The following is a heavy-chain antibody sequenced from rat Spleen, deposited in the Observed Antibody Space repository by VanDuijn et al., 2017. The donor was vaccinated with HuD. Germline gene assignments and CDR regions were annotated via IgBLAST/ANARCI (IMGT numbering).Heavy chain of an antibody. CDR1: GFTFSNYY. J-gene: IGHJ4*01. D-gene: IGHD1-2*01. V-gene: IGHV5-7*01. CDR2: ISHDGSST. Sequence: EVQLVESGGGLVQPGRSMKLSCAALGFTFSNYYMAWVRQAPTKGLEWVATISHDGSSTYYRDSVKGRFTISRDNAKSTLYLQMDSLRSEDTATYYCARFVAANYYVMDAWGQGASVTVSS. CDR3: ARFVAANYYVMDA.